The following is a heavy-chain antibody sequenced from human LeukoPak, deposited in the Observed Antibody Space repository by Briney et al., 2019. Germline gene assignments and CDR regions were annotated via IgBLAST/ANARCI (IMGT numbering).Heavy chain of an antibody. CDR1: GFTFSSYG. CDR3: AKAIGEPQIDAFDI. V-gene: IGHV3-30*18. D-gene: IGHD3-10*01. J-gene: IGHJ3*02. Sequence: QPGGSLRLSCAASGFTFSSYGMHWVRQAPGKGLEWVAVISYDGSNKYYADSVKGRFTISRDNSKNTLYLQMNSLRAEDTAVYYCAKAIGEPQIDAFDIWGQGTMVTVSS. CDR2: ISYDGSNK.